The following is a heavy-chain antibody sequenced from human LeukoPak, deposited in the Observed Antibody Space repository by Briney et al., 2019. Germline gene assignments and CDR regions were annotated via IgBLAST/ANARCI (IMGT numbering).Heavy chain of an antibody. CDR3: ARHLYYYDSSGYSS. J-gene: IGHJ4*02. CDR2: IIPIFGTA. D-gene: IGHD3-22*01. CDR1: GGTFSSYA. Sequence: GASVTVSCKSSGGTFSSYANRWVRQAPAQGLEWMGLIIPIFGTANYAQKFQGRVTITADESTSTAYMELSSLRSEDTAVYYCARHLYYYDSSGYSSWGQGTLVTVSS. V-gene: IGHV1-69*13.